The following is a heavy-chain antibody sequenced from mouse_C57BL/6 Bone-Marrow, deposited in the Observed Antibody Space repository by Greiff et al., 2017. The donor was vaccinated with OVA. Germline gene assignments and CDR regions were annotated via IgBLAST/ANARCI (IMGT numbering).Heavy chain of an antibody. D-gene: IGHD1-1*01. CDR3: ARQGPPYYYGSRGFAY. J-gene: IGHJ3*01. CDR2: ISSGGSYT. CDR1: GFTFSSYG. V-gene: IGHV5-6*01. Sequence: EVKVVESGGDLVKPGGSLKLSCAASGFTFSSYGMSWVRQTPDKRLEWVATISSGGSYTYYPHSVKGRFTISRDNAKNTLYLQIGSLKSEVTAMYYCARQGPPYYYGSRGFAYWGQGTLVTVSA.